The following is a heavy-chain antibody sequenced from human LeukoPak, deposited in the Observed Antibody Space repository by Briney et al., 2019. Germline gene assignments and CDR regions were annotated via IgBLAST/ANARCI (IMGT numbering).Heavy chain of an antibody. CDR1: GGSISSYY. V-gene: IGHV4-59*04. CDR2: IYYSGST. CDR3: ARWYSSGWYQKGYYFDY. J-gene: IGHJ4*02. Sequence: SETLSLTCTVSGGSISSYYWSWIRQPPGKGLEWIGYIYYSGSTYYNPSLKSRVTISVDTSKNQFSLKLSSVTAADTAVYYCARWYSSGWYQKGYYFDYWGQGTLVTVSS. D-gene: IGHD6-19*01.